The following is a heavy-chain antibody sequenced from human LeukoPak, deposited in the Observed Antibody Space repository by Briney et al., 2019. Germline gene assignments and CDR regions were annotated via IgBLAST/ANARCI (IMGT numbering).Heavy chain of an antibody. Sequence: GGSLRLSCAASGFTFSSYAMSWVRQAPGKGLEWVSAISGSGGSTYYADSVKGRFTISRDNSKNTLYLQMNSLRAEDTAVYYCAKDTYSSGWYSGFDYWGQGTLVTVSS. D-gene: IGHD6-19*01. V-gene: IGHV3-23*01. CDR1: GFTFSSYA. CDR3: AKDTYSSGWYSGFDY. J-gene: IGHJ4*02. CDR2: ISGSGGST.